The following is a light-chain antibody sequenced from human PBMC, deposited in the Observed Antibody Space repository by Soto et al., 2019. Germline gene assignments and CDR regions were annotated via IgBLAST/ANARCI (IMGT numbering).Light chain of an antibody. J-gene: IGKJ1*01. Sequence: ASQCVSSSYLAWYQQKPGQAPKLLIYGASSRATGIPDRFSGSGSGTDFTLTISRLEPEDFAVYYCQQYGSSPGTFGQGTKVDIK. CDR1: QCVSSSY. CDR2: GAS. CDR3: QQYGSSPGT. V-gene: IGKV3-20*01.